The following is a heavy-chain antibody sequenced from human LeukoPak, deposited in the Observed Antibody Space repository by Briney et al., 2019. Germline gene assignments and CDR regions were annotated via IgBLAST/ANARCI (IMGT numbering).Heavy chain of an antibody. Sequence: PSETLSLTCTVSGGSISSSSYYWGWIRQPPGKGLEWIGTIYYSGSTYYNPSLKSRVTISVDTSKNQFSLKLSSVTAADTAVYYCATYSSWYEGHWFDPWGQGTLVTVSS. CDR1: GGSISSSSYY. CDR2: IYYSGST. J-gene: IGHJ5*02. V-gene: IGHV4-39*07. CDR3: ATYSSWYEGHWFDP. D-gene: IGHD6-13*01.